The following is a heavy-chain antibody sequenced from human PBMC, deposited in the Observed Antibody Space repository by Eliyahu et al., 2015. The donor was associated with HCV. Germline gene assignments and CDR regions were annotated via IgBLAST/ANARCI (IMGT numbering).Heavy chain of an antibody. CDR1: GYTFTGYY. V-gene: IGHV1-2*02. Sequence: QVQLVQSGAEVKKPGASVKVSCKASGYTFTGYYMHWVRQAPGQGLEWMGGINPNSGGTNYAQKFQGRVTMTRDTSISTAYMELSRLRSDDTAVYYCARDSADYDILTGADYWGQGTLVTVSS. CDR2: INPNSGGT. D-gene: IGHD3-9*01. CDR3: ARDSADYDILTGADY. J-gene: IGHJ4*02.